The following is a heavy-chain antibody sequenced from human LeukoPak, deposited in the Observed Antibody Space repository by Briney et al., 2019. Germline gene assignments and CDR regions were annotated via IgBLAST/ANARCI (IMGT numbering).Heavy chain of an antibody. CDR1: GGSICSYY. D-gene: IGHD4-17*01. Sequence: SETLSLTCTVSGGSICSYYWSWIRQPAGKGLEWIGRIFTSENTDYNPSLKSRVTMSVDMSTSQFSLRLTSVTAADTAVYYCAREGDYGDYSKSFYYMDVWGKGTTVTVSS. J-gene: IGHJ6*03. CDR3: AREGDYGDYSKSFYYMDV. CDR2: IFTSENT. V-gene: IGHV4-4*07.